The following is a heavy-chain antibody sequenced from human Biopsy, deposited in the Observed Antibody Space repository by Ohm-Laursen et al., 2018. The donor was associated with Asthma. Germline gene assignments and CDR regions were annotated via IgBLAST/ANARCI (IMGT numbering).Heavy chain of an antibody. V-gene: IGHV3-23*01. CDR3: AKGGTYTTDRYAY. CDR2: ISSSGAST. J-gene: IGHJ4*02. CDR1: RFTYE. Sequence: SLRLSCAASRFTYEMHWVRQAPGKGLEWVSSISSSGASTYYADSVKGRFTISRDNSKNTLYLQMSSLRADDTAVYYCAKGGTYTTDRYAYWGQGSLVTVSS. D-gene: IGHD1-26*01.